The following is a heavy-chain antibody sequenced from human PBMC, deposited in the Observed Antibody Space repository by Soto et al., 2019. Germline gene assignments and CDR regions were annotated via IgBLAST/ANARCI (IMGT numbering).Heavy chain of an antibody. J-gene: IGHJ4*02. CDR3: ARLLGSGPFDY. V-gene: IGHV4-39*01. CDR2: IYYSGST. CDR1: GGSVSSTSYY. Sequence: SETLSLTCTVSGGSVSSTSYYWGWIRQPPGKGLEWIAGIYYSGSTYYNPSLKSRVTISVDTSKNQFSLNLSSVTAADTAVYYCARLLGSGPFDYWGLGTLVTVSS. D-gene: IGHD3-16*01.